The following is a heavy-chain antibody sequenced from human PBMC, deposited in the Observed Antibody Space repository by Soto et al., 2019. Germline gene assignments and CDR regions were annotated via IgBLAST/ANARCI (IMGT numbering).Heavy chain of an antibody. Sequence: EVQLLESGGGLVQPGGSLRLSCAASGLRVSSFAMTWVRQAPGKGLEWISSVNGDGTATYYANSVKGRFPISRDTSKNTLYLQMDSLRAEDTAVYYCAKITRSWGQGTLVTVSS. J-gene: IGHJ4*02. D-gene: IGHD3-16*01. CDR3: AKITRS. CDR1: GLRVSSFA. V-gene: IGHV3-23*01. CDR2: VNGDGTAT.